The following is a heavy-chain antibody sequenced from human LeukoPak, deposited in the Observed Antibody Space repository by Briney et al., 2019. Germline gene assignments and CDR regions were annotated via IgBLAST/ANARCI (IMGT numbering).Heavy chain of an antibody. Sequence: GGSLRLSCAASGFTFSSYGMSWVRQAPGKGLEWVSSISSSSSYIYYADSVKGRFTISRDNAKNSLYLQMNSLRAEDTAVYYCARAAGEMATIRYWGQRTLVTVSS. J-gene: IGHJ4*02. V-gene: IGHV3-21*01. CDR3: ARAAGEMATIRY. CDR1: GFTFSSYG. D-gene: IGHD5-24*01. CDR2: ISSSSSYI.